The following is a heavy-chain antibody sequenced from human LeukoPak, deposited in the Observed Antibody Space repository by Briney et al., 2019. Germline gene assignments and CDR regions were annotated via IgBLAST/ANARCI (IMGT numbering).Heavy chain of an antibody. J-gene: IGHJ4*02. D-gene: IGHD3-10*01. CDR2: INHSGST. V-gene: IGHV4-34*01. Sequence: SETLSLTCAVYGGSFSGYYWSWIRQPPGKGLEWIGEINHSGSTNYNPSLKSRVTISVDTSKNQFSLKLSSVTAADTAVYYCARGLFRGTDYWGQGTLVTVSP. CDR3: ARGLFRGTDY. CDR1: GGSFSGYY.